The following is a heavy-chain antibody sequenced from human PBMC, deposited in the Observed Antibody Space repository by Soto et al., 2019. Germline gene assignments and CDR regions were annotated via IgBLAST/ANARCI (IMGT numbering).Heavy chain of an antibody. D-gene: IGHD3-22*01. J-gene: IGHJ4*02. CDR3: SRRGSFHYDTSGFHEI. CDR1: GYSFTSFG. V-gene: IGHV1-18*04. CDR2: ISVYNGKT. Sequence: ASVKVSCKASGYSFTSFGIRWVRQAPGQGLEWMGWISVYNGKTNYAQKVQGRVAVTTDTSTSTAYMELRSLTSEDTAVYYWSRRGSFHYDTSGFHEIWGQGTLVTVSS.